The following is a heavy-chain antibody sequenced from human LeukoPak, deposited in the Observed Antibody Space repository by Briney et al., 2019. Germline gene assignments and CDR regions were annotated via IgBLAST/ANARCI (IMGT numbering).Heavy chain of an antibody. V-gene: IGHV1-18*04. D-gene: IGHD2-2*01. Sequence: ASVKVSCKTSGYTFTAYNVHWVRQAPGQGLEWMGWISAHNGDTSYAQRFQGRLTMTTDTATSTAYMELRSLTSGDTAVYYCARDRGPSYCTSTTCRTLDWWGQGTLVTVSS. CDR3: ARDRGPSYCTSTTCRTLDW. J-gene: IGHJ4*02. CDR2: ISAHNGDT. CDR1: GYTFTAYN.